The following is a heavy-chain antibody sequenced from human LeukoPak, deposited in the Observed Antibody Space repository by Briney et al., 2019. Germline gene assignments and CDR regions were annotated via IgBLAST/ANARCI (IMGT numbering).Heavy chain of an antibody. Sequence: GGSLRLSCAASGFTFNSYAMSWVRQAPGKGLEWVSGISGSGSSTYYADSVKGRFTISRDNSKNTLYLQMNSLRAEDTAVYYCAKYDSLITFGGVIVYWGQGTLVTVSS. D-gene: IGHD3-16*02. J-gene: IGHJ4*02. CDR1: GFTFNSYA. V-gene: IGHV3-23*01. CDR3: AKYDSLITFGGVIVY. CDR2: ISGSGSST.